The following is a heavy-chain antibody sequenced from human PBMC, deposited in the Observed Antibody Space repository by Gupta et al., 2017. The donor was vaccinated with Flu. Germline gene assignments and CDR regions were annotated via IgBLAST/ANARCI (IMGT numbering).Heavy chain of an antibody. D-gene: IGHD3-10*01. CDR3: GTGSDYYKYYHLDL. J-gene: IGHJ6*01. V-gene: IGHV4-61*02. CDR1: GASITNSNYY. Sequence: QVQLQESGPGLVKPSQTLSVTCNVSGASITNSNYYWSWIRQPAGKGLEWIGRIYTSGSTSYNPSLRSRVTISADTSKNQFSLRLNSVTAADTAVYYCGTGSDYYKYYHLDLWGQGTKGTVSS. CDR2: IYTSGST.